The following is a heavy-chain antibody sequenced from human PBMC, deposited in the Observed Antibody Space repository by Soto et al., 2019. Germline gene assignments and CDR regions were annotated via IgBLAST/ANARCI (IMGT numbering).Heavy chain of an antibody. D-gene: IGHD4-17*01. J-gene: IGHJ4*02. CDR2: ISGSGGST. CDR1: GFTFSSYV. CDR3: AKGGGRTTVTPNFDY. Sequence: EVQLLESGGGLVQPGGSLRLSCAASGFTFSSYVMSWVRQAPGKGLEWVSAISGSGGSTYYADSVKGRFTISRDNSKNTLYLQMNSLRAEDTAVYYCAKGGGRTTVTPNFDYWGQGTLVTVSS. V-gene: IGHV3-23*01.